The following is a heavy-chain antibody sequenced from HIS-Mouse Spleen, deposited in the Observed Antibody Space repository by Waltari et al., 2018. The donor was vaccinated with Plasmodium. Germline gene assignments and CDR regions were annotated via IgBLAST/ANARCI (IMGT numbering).Heavy chain of an antibody. Sequence: EVQLVESGGGLVQTGGSLRFSCAASGLTMSSYWMSWARQAPGKGLEWVANIKQDGSEKYYVDSVKGRFTISRDNAKNSLYLQMNSLRAEDTAVYYCASSWYWYFDLWGRGTLVTVSS. J-gene: IGHJ2*01. V-gene: IGHV3-7*01. CDR1: GLTMSSYW. CDR2: IKQDGSEK. D-gene: IGHD6-13*01. CDR3: ASSWYWYFDL.